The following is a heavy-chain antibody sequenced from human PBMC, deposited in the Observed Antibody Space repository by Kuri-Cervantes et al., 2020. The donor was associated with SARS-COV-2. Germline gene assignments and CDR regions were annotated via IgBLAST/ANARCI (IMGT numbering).Heavy chain of an antibody. CDR1: GFTFSNAW. D-gene: IGHD2-21*01. CDR3: TTDRLNGGDGWYFDL. J-gene: IGHJ2*01. CDR2: IKSKTDGGTT. V-gene: IGHV3-15*01. Sequence: GESLKISCAASGFTFSNAWMSWVRQAPGKGLEWVGRIKSKTDGGTTDYAAPVKGRFTISRDDSKNTLYLQMNSLKTEDTAVYCCTTDRLNGGDGWYFDLWGRGTLVTVSS.